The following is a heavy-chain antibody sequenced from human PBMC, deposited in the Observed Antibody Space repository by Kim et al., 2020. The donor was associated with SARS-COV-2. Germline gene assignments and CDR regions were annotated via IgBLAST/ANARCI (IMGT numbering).Heavy chain of an antibody. D-gene: IGHD3-22*01. J-gene: IGHJ4*02. Sequence: YTPSLKSRVTISAATSKNQSSLNRSSVTAADTSVYYCARARYDSSGYSDYWGQGTLVTVSS. V-gene: IGHV4-59*01. CDR3: ARARYDSSGYSDY.